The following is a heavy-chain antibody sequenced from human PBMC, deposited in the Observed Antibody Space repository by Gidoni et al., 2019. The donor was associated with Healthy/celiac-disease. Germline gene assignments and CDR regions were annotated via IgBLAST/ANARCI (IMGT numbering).Heavy chain of an antibody. J-gene: IGHJ4*02. V-gene: IGHV4-39*01. CDR3: ARRGFSSGWQDY. D-gene: IGHD6-19*01. CDR1: GGSISSSSYY. Sequence: QLQLQESGPGLVKPSETLSLTCTVSGGSISSSSYYWGWIRQPPGKGLEWIGSIYYSGSTYYNPSLKSRVTISVDTSKNQFSLKLSSVTAADTAVYYCARRGFSSGWQDYWGQGTLVTVSS. CDR2: IYYSGST.